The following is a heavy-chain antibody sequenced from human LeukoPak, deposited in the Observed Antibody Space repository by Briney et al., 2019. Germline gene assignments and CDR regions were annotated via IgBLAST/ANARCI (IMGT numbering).Heavy chain of an antibody. CDR2: ISGSGGST. V-gene: IGHV3-23*01. CDR1: GFTFSSYA. D-gene: IGHD5-12*01. Sequence: GGSLRLSCAASGFTFSSYAMSWVRQAPGKGLEWVSAISGSGGSTYYADSVKGWFTISRDNSKNTLYLQMNSLRAEDTAVYYCAKDLASFHHYYYYGMDVWGQGTTVTVSS. CDR3: AKDLASFHHYYYYGMDV. J-gene: IGHJ6*02.